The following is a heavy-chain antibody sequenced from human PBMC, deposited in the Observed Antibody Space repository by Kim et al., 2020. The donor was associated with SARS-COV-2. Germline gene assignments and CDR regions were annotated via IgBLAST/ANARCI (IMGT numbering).Heavy chain of an antibody. CDR3: ARLGVGATTEGWGGYYYYGMDV. CDR1: GFTFSSYS. J-gene: IGHJ6*02. Sequence: GGSLRLSCAASGFTFSSYSMNWVRQAPGKGLEWVSSISSSSSYIYYADSVKGRFTISRDNAKNSLYLQMNSLRAEDTAVYYCARLGVGATTEGWGGYYYYGMDVWGQGTTVTVSS. V-gene: IGHV3-21*01. CDR2: ISSSSSYI. D-gene: IGHD1-26*01.